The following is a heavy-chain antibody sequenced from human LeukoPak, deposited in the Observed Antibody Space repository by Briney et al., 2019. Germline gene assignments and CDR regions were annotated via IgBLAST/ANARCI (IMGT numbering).Heavy chain of an antibody. Sequence: SETLSLTCTVSGGSIYSSRYYCGWIRQPPGEALEWIGSIYHSGYTYYNPSLKSRVTISVDTSKSQFSLKLSSVTAADTAVYYCARSVMFRGVTVDYWGQGTLVTVSS. D-gene: IGHD3-10*01. J-gene: IGHJ4*02. CDR3: ARSVMFRGVTVDY. CDR2: IYHSGYT. CDR1: GGSIYSSRYY. V-gene: IGHV4-39*01.